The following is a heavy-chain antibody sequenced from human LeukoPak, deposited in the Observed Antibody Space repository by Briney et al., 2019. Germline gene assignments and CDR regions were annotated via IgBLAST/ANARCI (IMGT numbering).Heavy chain of an antibody. Sequence: SETLSLTCTVSGGSISSSSYYWGWIRQPPGKGLEWIGSIYYSGSTYYNPSLKSRVTISVDTSKNQFSLKLSSVTAADTAVYCCARNYGSRFNWFDPWGQGTLVTVSS. D-gene: IGHD3-10*01. V-gene: IGHV4-39*01. CDR1: GGSISSSSYY. CDR3: ARNYGSRFNWFDP. J-gene: IGHJ5*02. CDR2: IYYSGST.